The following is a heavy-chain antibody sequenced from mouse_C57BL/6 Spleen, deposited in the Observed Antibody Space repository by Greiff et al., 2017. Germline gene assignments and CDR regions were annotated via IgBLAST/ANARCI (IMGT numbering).Heavy chain of an antibody. CDR3: ARLVGYYGSTYWYFDV. D-gene: IGHD1-1*01. CDR1: GYTFTSYW. Sequence: VKLQQPGTELVKPGASVKLSCKASGYTFTSYWMHWVKQRPGQGLEWIGNINPSNGGTNYNEKFKSKATLTVDKSSSTAYMQLSSLTSEDSAVYYCARLVGYYGSTYWYFDVWGTGTTVTVSS. CDR2: INPSNGGT. V-gene: IGHV1-53*01. J-gene: IGHJ1*03.